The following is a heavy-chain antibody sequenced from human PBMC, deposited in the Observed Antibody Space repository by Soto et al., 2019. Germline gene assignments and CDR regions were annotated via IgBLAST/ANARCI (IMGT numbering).Heavy chain of an antibody. D-gene: IGHD3-22*01. V-gene: IGHV1-69*02. Sequence: SVKVSCKASGGTFSSYTISWVRQAPGQGLEWMGRIIPILGIANYAQKFQGRVTITADKSTSTAYMELSSLRSEDTAVYYCARVSYDSKSGPSDYWGQGTLVTSPQ. CDR2: IIPILGIA. CDR1: GGTFSSYT. CDR3: ARVSYDSKSGPSDY. J-gene: IGHJ4*02.